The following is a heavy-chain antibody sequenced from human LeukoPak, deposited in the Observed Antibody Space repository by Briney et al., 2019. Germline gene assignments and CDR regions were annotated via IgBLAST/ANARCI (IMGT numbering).Heavy chain of an antibody. CDR3: ARAGIYCSSTSCYPYYYYMDV. J-gene: IGHJ6*03. CDR1: GGTFSSYA. Sequence: GASVKVSCTASGGTFSSYAISWVRQAPGQGLEWMGGIIPIFGTANYAQKFQGRVTITTDESTSTAYMELSSLRSEDTAVYYCARAGIYCSSTSCYPYYYYMDVWGKGTTVTVSS. D-gene: IGHD2-2*01. V-gene: IGHV1-69*05. CDR2: IIPIFGTA.